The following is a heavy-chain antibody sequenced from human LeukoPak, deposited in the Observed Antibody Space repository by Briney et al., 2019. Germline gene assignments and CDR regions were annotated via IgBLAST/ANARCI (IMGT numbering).Heavy chain of an antibody. J-gene: IGHJ4*02. CDR3: ARVIRAAPGKGYFDY. Sequence: PGGSLRLSCATSGFIFSTSALSWVRQAPGKGLEWASSISGSGGSTYHADSVKGRFTISRDSSKNTLYLQMNSQRAEDTAIYYCARVIRAAPGKGYFDYWGQGTLVTVSS. D-gene: IGHD6-13*01. CDR2: ISGSGGST. CDR1: GFIFSTSA. V-gene: IGHV3-23*01.